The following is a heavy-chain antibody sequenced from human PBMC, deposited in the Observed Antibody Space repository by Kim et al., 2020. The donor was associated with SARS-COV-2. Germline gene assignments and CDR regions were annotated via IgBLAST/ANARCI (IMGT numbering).Heavy chain of an antibody. CDR2: T. V-gene: IGHV1-3*01. CDR3: ARSGVGALDY. J-gene: IGHJ4*02. Sequence: TKYSQKFQGRVTITRDTSASTAYMELSSLRSEDTAVYYCARSGVGALDYWGQGTLVTVSS. D-gene: IGHD1-26*01.